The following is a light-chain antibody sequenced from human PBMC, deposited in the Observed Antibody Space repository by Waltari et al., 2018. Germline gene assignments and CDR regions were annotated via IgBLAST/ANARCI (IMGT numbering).Light chain of an antibody. V-gene: IGKV1-39*01. J-gene: IGKJ4*01. CDR1: QRINNY. CDR3: QQTYSAFLS. Sequence: DIQLTQSSSSLSASVGVSVTITCRASQRINNYVHWYHQKPGKAPNPLIYSASTLQVGVPSRFSGSGYGTDFTLTISSLQTEDFGTYYCQQTYSAFLSFGGGTRVEV. CDR2: SAS.